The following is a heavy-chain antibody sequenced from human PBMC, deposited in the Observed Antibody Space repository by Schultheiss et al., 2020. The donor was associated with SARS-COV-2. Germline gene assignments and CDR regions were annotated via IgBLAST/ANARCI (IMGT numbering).Heavy chain of an antibody. CDR1: GYSISSSNW. CDR3: ARDLDGYNLFDY. CDR2: IYYSGST. D-gene: IGHD5-24*01. V-gene: IGHV4-28*03. Sequence: SETLSLTCAVSGYSISSSNWWGWIRQPPGKGLEWIGYIYYSGSTNYNPSLKSRVTISVDTSKNQFSLKLSSVTAADTAVYYCARDLDGYNLFDYWGQGTLVTVSS. J-gene: IGHJ4*02.